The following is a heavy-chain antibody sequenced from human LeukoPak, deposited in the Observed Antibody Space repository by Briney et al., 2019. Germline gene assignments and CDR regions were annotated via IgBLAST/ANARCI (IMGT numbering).Heavy chain of an antibody. CDR1: GGTFSNYA. V-gene: IGHV1-8*02. Sequence: ASVKVSCKASGGTFSNYAINWVRQATGQGLEWMGWMNPNSGNTGYAQKFQGRVTMTRNTSISTAYMELSSLRSEDTAVYYCARADGSYSDAFDIWGQGTMVTVSS. J-gene: IGHJ3*02. CDR2: MNPNSGNT. D-gene: IGHD3-10*01. CDR3: ARADGSYSDAFDI.